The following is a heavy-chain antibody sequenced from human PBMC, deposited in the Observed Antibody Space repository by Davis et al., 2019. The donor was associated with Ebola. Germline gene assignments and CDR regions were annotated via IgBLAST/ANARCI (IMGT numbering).Heavy chain of an antibody. V-gene: IGHV4-4*02. CDR3: ARESPAARGYGAFDI. CDR2: IYHSGST. Sequence: SETLSLTCAVSGGSISSSNWWSWVRQPPGKGLEWIGEIYHSGSTNYNPSLKSRVTISVDRSKNQFSLKLSSVTAADTAVYYCARESPAARGYGAFDIWGQGTMVTVSS. D-gene: IGHD3-16*01. J-gene: IGHJ3*02. CDR1: GGSISSSNW.